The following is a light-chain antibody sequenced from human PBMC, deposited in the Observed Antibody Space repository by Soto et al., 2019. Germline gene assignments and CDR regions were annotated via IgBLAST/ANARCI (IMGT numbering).Light chain of an antibody. CDR3: LLTDSGARQ. V-gene: IGLV7-46*01. J-gene: IGLJ2*01. Sequence: QAVVTQAPSLTVSPGGTVTLTCGSSTGPVTSDHYPYWIQQKPGQAPRPLIYDTDNKHSWTPARFSGSLLGGKGALTLSEAQPEDEGDYYCLLTDSGARQFGGGTKVTVL. CDR2: DTD. CDR1: TGPVTSDHY.